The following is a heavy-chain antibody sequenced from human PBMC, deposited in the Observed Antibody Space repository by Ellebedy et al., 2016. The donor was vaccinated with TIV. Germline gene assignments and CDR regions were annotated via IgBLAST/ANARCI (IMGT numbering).Heavy chain of an antibody. V-gene: IGHV3-30-3*01. J-gene: IGHJ4*02. CDR1: GITFSSYA. Sequence: PGGSLRLSCAASGITFSSYAMHWVRQTPGKGLEWVAFISNDENTEHYVDSVKGRFTISRDNAKNSLYLQMNSLRAEDTAVFYCARAGGRHSTGSGFYWGQGTRVTVST. CDR3: ARAGGRHSTGSGFY. CDR2: ISNDENTE. D-gene: IGHD2-2*01.